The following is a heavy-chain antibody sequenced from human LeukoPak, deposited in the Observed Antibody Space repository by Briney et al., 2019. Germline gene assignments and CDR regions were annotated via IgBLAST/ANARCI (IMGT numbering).Heavy chain of an antibody. Sequence: SETLSLTCTVSGGSITSYYWSWIRQPAGKGLEWIGRTYARGSTSYNPSLKSRVTMSVDTSKNQFSLRLTSVTAADTAVYYCAGYVSSIPYYFDSWGQGSLVTVSS. V-gene: IGHV4-4*07. CDR3: AGYVSSIPYYFDS. CDR1: GGSITSYY. CDR2: TYARGST. J-gene: IGHJ4*02. D-gene: IGHD3-22*01.